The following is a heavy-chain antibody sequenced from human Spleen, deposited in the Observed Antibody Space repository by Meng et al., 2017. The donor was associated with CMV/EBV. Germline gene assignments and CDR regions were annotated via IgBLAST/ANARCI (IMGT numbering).Heavy chain of an antibody. D-gene: IGHD2-2*01. J-gene: IGHJ4*02. CDR2: TIPALNTP. CDR3: ARGMDCVSISCSFGQ. V-gene: IGHV1-69*05. Sequence: SGGTLRSYAIGWVRQAPGQGLEWMGGTIPALNTPNYAQKFQARVTITTDESASTVYMELSSLRSEDTAIYYCARGMDCVSISCSFGQWGQGTLVTVSS. CDR1: GGTLRSYA.